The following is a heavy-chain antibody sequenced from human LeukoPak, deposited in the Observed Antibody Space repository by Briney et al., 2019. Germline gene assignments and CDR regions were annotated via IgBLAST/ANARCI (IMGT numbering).Heavy chain of an antibody. Sequence: GGSLRLSCAASGFTFSSYWMHWVRQAPGKGLVWVSRINSDGSSTSYADSVKGRFTISRDNYKNMVFLQMNSLRAEDTAVYYCTRVGYIDEGIDYWGQGTLVTVSS. D-gene: IGHD5-24*01. CDR1: GFTFSSYW. V-gene: IGHV3-74*01. CDR3: TRVGYIDEGIDY. J-gene: IGHJ4*02. CDR2: INSDGSST.